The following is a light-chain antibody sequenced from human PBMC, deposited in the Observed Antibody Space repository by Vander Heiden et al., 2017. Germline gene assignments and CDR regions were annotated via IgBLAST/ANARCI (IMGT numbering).Light chain of an antibody. CDR1: SSNIGNNY. V-gene: IGLV1-51*01. CDR3: STWDTSLSSVV. J-gene: IGLJ3*02. Sequence: QSVLTQPPSVSSSPGQKVTISCSGSSSNIGNNYVASYQQLQGTTPKLLIYDNNKRPSGIPDRFSGSKSGTSATLGITGLQTGDEADYYCSTWDTSLSSVVFGGGTKVTVL. CDR2: DNN.